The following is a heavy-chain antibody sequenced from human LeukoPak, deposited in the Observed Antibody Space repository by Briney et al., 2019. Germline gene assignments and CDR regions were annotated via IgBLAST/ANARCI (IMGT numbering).Heavy chain of an antibody. V-gene: IGHV1-2*02. J-gene: IGHJ5*02. CDR1: GYIFTNLY. CDR3: TADLQRLRFEN. Sequence: ASVKVSCKASGYIFTNLYMHWMRQAPGQGLEWIGWIYPNNGGTNYAQKFQGRVSMTSDTSISTAYMELTRLTSDDTAVYYCTADLQRLRFENWGQGTLVTVFS. CDR2: IYPNNGGT.